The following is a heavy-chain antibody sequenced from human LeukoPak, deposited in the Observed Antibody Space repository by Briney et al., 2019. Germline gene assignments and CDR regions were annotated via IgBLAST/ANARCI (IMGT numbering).Heavy chain of an antibody. CDR1: GYTFTSYY. V-gene: IGHV1-46*01. CDR2: INPSGGST. J-gene: IGHJ6*02. CDR3: ARDIMVMTYYYYYGMDV. Sequence: ASVTVSCKASGYTFTSYYMHWARQAPGQGLEWMGIINPSGGSTTYAQKFQGRVTMTRDTSTSTVYMELSSLRSEDTAVYYCARDIMVMTYYYYYGMDVWGQGTTVTVPS. D-gene: IGHD2-21*02.